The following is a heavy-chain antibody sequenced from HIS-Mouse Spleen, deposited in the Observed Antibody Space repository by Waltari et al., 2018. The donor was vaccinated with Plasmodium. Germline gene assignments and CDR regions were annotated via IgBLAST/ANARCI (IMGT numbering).Heavy chain of an antibody. J-gene: IGHJ3*02. CDR1: GGTFSSYA. V-gene: IGHV1-69*04. D-gene: IGHD6-13*01. CDR3: ARVLSIAAAGKDAFDI. CDR2: INPILGIT. Sequence: QVQLVQSGAEVKKPGSSVKVSCKASGGTFSSYAISWVRQAPGQGLEWMGSINPILGITNDAQNCQGRGTITADKSTSTAYMELSSLRSEDTAVYYCARVLSIAAAGKDAFDIWGQGTMVTVSS.